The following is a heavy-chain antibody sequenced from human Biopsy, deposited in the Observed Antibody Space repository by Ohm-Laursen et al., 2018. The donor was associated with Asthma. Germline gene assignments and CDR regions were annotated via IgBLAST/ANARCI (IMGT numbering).Heavy chain of an antibody. CDR2: INHSGST. Sequence: LSCSASGFTFSSYAMSWIRQPPGKGLEWIGEINHSGSTNYNPSLKSRVTISVDTSKNQFSLKLSSVTAADTAVYYCARAGQCSSTSCYNPGWFDPWGQGTLVTVSS. J-gene: IGHJ5*02. CDR3: ARAGQCSSTSCYNPGWFDP. CDR1: GFTFSSYA. D-gene: IGHD2-2*01. V-gene: IGHV4-34*01.